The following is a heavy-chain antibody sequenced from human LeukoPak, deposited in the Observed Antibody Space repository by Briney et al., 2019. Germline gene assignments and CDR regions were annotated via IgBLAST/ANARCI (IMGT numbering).Heavy chain of an antibody. CDR3: ARAGGTGWYYYYYYMDV. V-gene: IGHV4-38-2*02. D-gene: IGHD1-1*01. CDR1: GYSISSGNY. J-gene: IGHJ6*03. CDR2: IYHSGST. Sequence: SETLSLTCSVSGYSISSGNYWGWIRLPPGKGLQWIGSIYHSGSTYYNPSLKSRVTISVDTSKNQFSLKLSSVTAADTAVYYCARAGGTGWYYYYYYMDVWGKGTTVTVSS.